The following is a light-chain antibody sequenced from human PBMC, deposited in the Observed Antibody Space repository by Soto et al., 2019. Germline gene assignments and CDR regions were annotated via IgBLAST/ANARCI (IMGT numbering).Light chain of an antibody. CDR1: QSVSSN. V-gene: IGKV3-15*01. J-gene: IGKJ4*01. Sequence: EIVMTQSPATLSVSPGERATLSCSASQSVSSNLAWYQHKPGQAPRLLIYGASIRATGVPAKFSGSGSGTECTLTISSLQSEDVAVYYCQQYQKWPLTFGGGTKAEIK. CDR2: GAS. CDR3: QQYQKWPLT.